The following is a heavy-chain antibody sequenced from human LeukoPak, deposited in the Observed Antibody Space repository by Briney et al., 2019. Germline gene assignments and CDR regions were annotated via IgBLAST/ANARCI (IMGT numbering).Heavy chain of an antibody. V-gene: IGHV1-69*06. CDR2: IIPIFGAP. D-gene: IGHD3-22*01. J-gene: IGHJ6*03. CDR1: GGTFSSYA. CDR3: ASSQGHIDTSGYDYKHCYCYYMDV. Sequence: SVKVSCKASGGTFSSYAISWVRQAPGQGLEWMGGIIPIFGAPHYAQKFQGRVTITADRSTSTAYIELSSQRSEHPDLYYCASSQGHIDTSGYDYKHCYCYYMDVWGKGTTVTVSS.